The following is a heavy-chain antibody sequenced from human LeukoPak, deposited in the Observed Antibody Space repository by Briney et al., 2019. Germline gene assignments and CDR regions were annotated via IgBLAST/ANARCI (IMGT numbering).Heavy chain of an antibody. Sequence: SETLSLTCAVYGGSFSGYYWSWIRQPPGKGLEWIGEINHSGSTNYNPSLKSRVTIPVDTSKNQFSLKLSSVTAADTAVYYCARGPHNYYDSSGSYPDWGQGALVTVSS. V-gene: IGHV4-34*01. CDR1: GGSFSGYY. CDR2: INHSGST. CDR3: ARGPHNYYDSSGSYPD. D-gene: IGHD3-22*01. J-gene: IGHJ4*02.